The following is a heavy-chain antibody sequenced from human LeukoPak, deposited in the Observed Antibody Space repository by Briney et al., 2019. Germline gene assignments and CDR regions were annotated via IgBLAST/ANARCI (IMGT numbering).Heavy chain of an antibody. CDR2: ISSNGGST. CDR1: GFTFSSYA. Sequence: GGSLRLSCAASGFTFSSYAMHWVRQAPGKGLEYVSAISSNGGSTYYANSVKGRFTISRDNSKDTLYLQMNSLRAEDTAVYYCARTCSGGSCPTPDYWGQGTLVTVSS. V-gene: IGHV3-64*01. CDR3: ARTCSGGSCPTPDY. J-gene: IGHJ4*02. D-gene: IGHD2-15*01.